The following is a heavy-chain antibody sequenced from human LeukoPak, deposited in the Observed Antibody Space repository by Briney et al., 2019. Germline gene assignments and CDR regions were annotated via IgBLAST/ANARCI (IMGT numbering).Heavy chain of an antibody. CDR2: IYSGGSS. Sequence: GGSLRLSCAASGFTVSSNHMSWVRQAPGKGLEWVSVIYSGGSSDYADSVKGRFTISRDNSKNTLYLQMNSLRAEDTAVYHCARGPAGYNWGQGTLVTVSS. CDR1: GFTVSSNH. J-gene: IGHJ4*02. D-gene: IGHD1-1*01. V-gene: IGHV3-53*01. CDR3: ARGPAGYN.